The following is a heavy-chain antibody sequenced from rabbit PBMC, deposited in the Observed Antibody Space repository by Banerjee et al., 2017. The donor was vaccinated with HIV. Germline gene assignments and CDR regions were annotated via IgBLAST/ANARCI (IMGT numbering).Heavy chain of an antibody. V-gene: IGHV1S45*01. D-gene: IGHD4-1*01. CDR1: GFSFSGSYW. CDR2: CYTSSGST. J-gene: IGHJ4*01. CDR3: ARVDSSGWGDFNL. Sequence: QEQLEESGGDLVKPGASLTLTCTASGFSFSGSYWICWVRQAPGKGLEWIACCYTSSGSTYYASWAKGRFTISKTSWTTVTLQMTSLTAADRATYFCARVDSSGWGDFNLWGPGTLVTVS.